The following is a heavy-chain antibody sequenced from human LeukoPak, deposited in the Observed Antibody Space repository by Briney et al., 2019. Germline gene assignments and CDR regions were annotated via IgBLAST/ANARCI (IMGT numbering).Heavy chain of an antibody. D-gene: IGHD2-15*01. CDR1: GYTFTGYY. J-gene: IGHJ4*02. Sequence: ASVKVSCKASGYTFTGYYMHWVRQAPGQGLEWMGWLNPNSGGTNYAQKFQGRVTMTRDTSISTAYMELSRLTSDDTAVYFCAREYCSGGRCYQAFDYWGQGTLITVSS. CDR2: LNPNSGGT. V-gene: IGHV1-2*02. CDR3: AREYCSGGRCYQAFDY.